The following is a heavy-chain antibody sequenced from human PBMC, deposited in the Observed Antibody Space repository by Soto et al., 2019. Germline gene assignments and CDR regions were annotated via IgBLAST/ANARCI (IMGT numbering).Heavy chain of an antibody. CDR3: AILGGCSSSYYYYSYGMDV. J-gene: IGHJ6*02. D-gene: IGHD6-6*01. Sequence: QVQLVQSGAEVKKPGSSVKVSCKASGGTFSSYAISWVRQAPGQGLEWMGGIIPIFGTANYAQKFQGRVTITADESTSXGXXELSSLRSEETAVYYCAILGGCSSSYYYYSYGMDVWGQGTTVTVS. V-gene: IGHV1-69*12. CDR1: GGTFSSYA. CDR2: IIPIFGTA.